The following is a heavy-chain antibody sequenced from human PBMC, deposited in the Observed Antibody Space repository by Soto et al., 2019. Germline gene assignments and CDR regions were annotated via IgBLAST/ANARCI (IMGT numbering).Heavy chain of an antibody. V-gene: IGHV3-30*03. CDR2: ISFDGSLK. CDR3: ARVYCSSTTCPTPHYYYYGVDV. D-gene: IGHD2-2*01. Sequence: GGSLRLSCAASGFTFSSYGMHWVRQAPDKGLEWVATISFDGSLKYNADSVKGRFTISGDNSKNTLYLQMNSLRAEDTAVYYCARVYCSSTTCPTPHYYYYGVDVWGQGTTVTVSS. J-gene: IGHJ6*02. CDR1: GFTFSSYG.